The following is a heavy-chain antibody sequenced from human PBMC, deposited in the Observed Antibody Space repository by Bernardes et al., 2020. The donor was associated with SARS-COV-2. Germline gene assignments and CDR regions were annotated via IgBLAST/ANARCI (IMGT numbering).Heavy chain of an antibody. D-gene: IGHD6-13*01. CDR3: VRGPSSTSWIFDY. V-gene: IGHV1-3*01. J-gene: IGHJ4*02. Sequence: ASVKVSCKTSGYFFPSYVVHWVRQAPGQWPEWMGCSDGDNGDTKYSHKFQGRLMITRDTAANTVYMDLTSLTSEDTAVYYCVRGPSSTSWIFDYWGQGTLVTVSS. CDR2: SDGDNGDT. CDR1: GYFFPSYV.